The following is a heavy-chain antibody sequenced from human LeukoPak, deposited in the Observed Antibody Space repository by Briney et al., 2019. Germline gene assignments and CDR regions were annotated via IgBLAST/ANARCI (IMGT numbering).Heavy chain of an antibody. V-gene: IGHV3-66*01. J-gene: IGHJ4*02. D-gene: IGHD3-16*02. Sequence: PGGSLRLSCAASGFTVSSNYMSWVRQAPGKGLEWVSVIYSGGSTYYADSVKGRFTISRDNSKNTLYLQMNSLRAEDTAVYYCARGYDYVWGSYRSDYWGLGTLVTVSS. CDR1: GFTVSSNY. CDR2: IYSGGST. CDR3: ARGYDYVWGSYRSDY.